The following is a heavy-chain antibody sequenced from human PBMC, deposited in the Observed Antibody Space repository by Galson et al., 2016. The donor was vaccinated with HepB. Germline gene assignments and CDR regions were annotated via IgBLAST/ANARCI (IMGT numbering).Heavy chain of an antibody. CDR3: ARGTSGYDSGVFDF. Sequence: SVKVSCKASGYTFSSNYLHWVRQAPGQGLEWMGIINPRGGSTTYAQEFQGRVTMTGDTSTSTVYMELTSLTSEDTAVYYCARGTSGYDSGVFDFWGQGAMVTVSS. D-gene: IGHD5-12*01. CDR1: GYTFSSNY. J-gene: IGHJ3*01. CDR2: INPRGGST. V-gene: IGHV1-46*01.